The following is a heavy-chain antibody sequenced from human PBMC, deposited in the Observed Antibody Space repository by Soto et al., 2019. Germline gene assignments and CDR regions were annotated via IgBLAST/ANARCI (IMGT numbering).Heavy chain of an antibody. Sequence: SGPTLVNPTQTLTLTCTFSGFSLTTDRVGVGCIRQPPGEALEWLAVIYWDDSKTYRPSLESRLTITKDTSKNQVALTMTNMDSLDTATYYCAHAYGGRSLYWGQGTLVTVSS. CDR2: IYWDDSK. CDR3: AHAYGGRSLY. J-gene: IGHJ4*02. V-gene: IGHV2-5*02. D-gene: IGHD1-26*01. CDR1: GFSLTTDRVG.